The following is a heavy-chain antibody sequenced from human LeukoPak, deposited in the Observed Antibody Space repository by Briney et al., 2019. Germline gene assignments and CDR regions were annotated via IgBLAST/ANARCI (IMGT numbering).Heavy chain of an antibody. J-gene: IGHJ4*02. V-gene: IGHV3-33*08. D-gene: IGHD3-22*01. Sequence: PGGSLRLSCAASGFTFSSYGMHWVRQAPGKGLEWVAVIWYDGSNEYYADSVKGRFTISRDNSKNTLYLQMNSLRAEDTALYYCARGSPYYHDSSGYPYWGQGTLVTVSS. CDR2: IWYDGSNE. CDR3: ARGSPYYHDSSGYPY. CDR1: GFTFSSYG.